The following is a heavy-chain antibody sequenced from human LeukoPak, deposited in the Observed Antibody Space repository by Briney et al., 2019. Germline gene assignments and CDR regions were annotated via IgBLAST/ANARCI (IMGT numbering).Heavy chain of an antibody. CDR3: QGSSYPFDH. D-gene: IGHD6-6*01. J-gene: IGHJ4*02. CDR1: GFTFSGYA. CDR2: ISGRGGST. Sequence: GGSLRLSCAASGFTFSGYAMSRVRQAPGKGLEWVSAISGRGGSTYYADSVRGRFTIFRDNSKNTLYLQMNSLRAKDTAVYYCQGSSYPFDHWGQGTLVTVSS. V-gene: IGHV3-23*01.